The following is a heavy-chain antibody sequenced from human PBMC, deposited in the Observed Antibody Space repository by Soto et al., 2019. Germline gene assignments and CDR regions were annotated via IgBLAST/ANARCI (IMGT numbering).Heavy chain of an antibody. V-gene: IGHV3-48*01. CDR1: GFTLSSYS. Sequence: EVQLVESGGGLLQTGGSLRLSCAASGFTLSSYSMNWVRQAPGKGLEWVSYISSGSSTIYYADSVKGRFTISRDNAKNSLYLQMDSLRAEDTAVYYATRSAYMDVWGTGTTVTVPS. CDR3: TRSAYMDV. CDR2: ISSGSSTI. D-gene: IGHD2-2*01. J-gene: IGHJ6*03.